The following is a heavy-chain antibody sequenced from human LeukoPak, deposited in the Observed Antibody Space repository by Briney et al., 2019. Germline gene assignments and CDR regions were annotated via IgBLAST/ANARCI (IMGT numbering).Heavy chain of an antibody. CDR1: GYTFTSYD. D-gene: IGHD3-10*01. CDR2: MNPNSGNT. J-gene: IGHJ4*02. V-gene: IGHV1-8*03. CDR3: ARGGVSGWPGPRVTIDFDY. Sequence: ASVKVSCKASGYTFTSYDINWVRQATGQGLEWMGWMNPNSGNTGYAQKFQGRVTITRNTSISTAYMELSSLRSEDKAVYYCARGGVSGWPGPRVTIDFDYWGQGTLVTVPS.